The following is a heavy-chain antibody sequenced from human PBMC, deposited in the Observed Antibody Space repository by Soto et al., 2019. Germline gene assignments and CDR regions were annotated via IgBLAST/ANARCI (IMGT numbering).Heavy chain of an antibody. J-gene: IGHJ4*02. Sequence: EVQLLESGGGLVQPGGSLRLSCAASGFTFSSYAMSWVRQAPGKGLEWVSSIDGSGGRTFYADSVKGRFTISRDNSKGTLYLQMNSLRAEDTAVYYCAKYTRAPDSWGQGTLVTVSS. CDR1: GFTFSSYA. CDR3: AKYTRAPDS. D-gene: IGHD2-2*01. V-gene: IGHV3-23*01. CDR2: IDGSGGRT.